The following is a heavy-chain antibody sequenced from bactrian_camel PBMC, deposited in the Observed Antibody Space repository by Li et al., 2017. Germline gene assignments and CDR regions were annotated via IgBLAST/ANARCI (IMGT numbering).Heavy chain of an antibody. CDR3: ATGRPLGVRDYNY. D-gene: IGHD5*01. Sequence: HVQLVESGGGLVQPGGSLRLSCAASGFTFTNYWMHWVRQGPGKGLEWVSSSSSGALSLVYADSVKGRFTISRDNAKDTLYLQMSSLKTEDTAVYYCATGRPLGVRDYNYWGQGTQVTVS. CDR1: GFTFTNYW. CDR2: SSSGALSL. V-gene: IGHV3S1*01. J-gene: IGHJ4*01.